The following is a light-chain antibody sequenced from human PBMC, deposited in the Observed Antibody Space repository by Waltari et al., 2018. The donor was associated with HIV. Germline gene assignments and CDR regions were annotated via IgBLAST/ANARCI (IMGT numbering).Light chain of an antibody. Sequence: DIQMTQSPSSLSASVGDRVTTTCQASQDIRNYLNWYQQKPGKAPNLVIYDASNLATGVPSRFSGSGSGTEFTFTISSLQPEDIATYYCQQYDSLPPYTFGQGTKLQIK. CDR2: DAS. CDR3: QQYDSLPPYT. V-gene: IGKV1-33*01. J-gene: IGKJ2*01. CDR1: QDIRNY.